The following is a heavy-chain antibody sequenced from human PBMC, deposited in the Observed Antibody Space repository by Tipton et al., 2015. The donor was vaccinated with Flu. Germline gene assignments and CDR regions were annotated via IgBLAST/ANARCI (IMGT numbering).Heavy chain of an antibody. V-gene: IGHV3-33*01. CDR3: ARGYDILTDGGGFFDY. CDR1: GFTFSSYA. Sequence: QLVQSGGGVVQPGRSLRLSCAASGFTFSSYAMHWVRQAPGKGLEWVAVIWYDGSNKYYVDSVKGRFTISRDNSKNTLYLQMNSLRAEDTAVYYCARGYDILTDGGGFFDYWGQGTLVTVSS. CDR2: IWYDGSNK. J-gene: IGHJ4*02. D-gene: IGHD3-9*01.